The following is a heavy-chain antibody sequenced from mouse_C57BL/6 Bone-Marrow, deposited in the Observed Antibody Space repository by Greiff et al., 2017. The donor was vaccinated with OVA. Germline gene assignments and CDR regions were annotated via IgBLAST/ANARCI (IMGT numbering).Heavy chain of an antibody. Sequence: VMLVESGAELVRPGTSVKVSCKASEYAFPNYLIEWVKQRPGQSLEWIGVINPGSGGTNYHEQMKGKATLTAYKSSSTAYMQLSSLTSEDSAVYFCARFVIYYDYLFDYWGQGTTLTVSS. CDR2: INPGSGGT. D-gene: IGHD2-4*01. CDR3: ARFVIYYDYLFDY. CDR1: EYAFPNYL. J-gene: IGHJ2*01. V-gene: IGHV1-54*01.